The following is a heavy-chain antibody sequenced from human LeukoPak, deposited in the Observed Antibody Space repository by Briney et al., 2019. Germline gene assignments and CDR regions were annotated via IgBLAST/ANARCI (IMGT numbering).Heavy chain of an antibody. Sequence: GGSLRLSCVGSGFRFSDYWMTWVRQAPGKGLEWVALISYDGNNEWYADSVKGRFTVSRDNSKNTLYLQMNSLRVEDTAVYYCARGHPHGWELYLDYWGQGTLVTVAS. J-gene: IGHJ4*02. CDR2: ISYDGNNE. CDR3: ARGHPHGWELYLDY. V-gene: IGHV3-30*03. CDR1: GFRFSDYW. D-gene: IGHD1-26*01.